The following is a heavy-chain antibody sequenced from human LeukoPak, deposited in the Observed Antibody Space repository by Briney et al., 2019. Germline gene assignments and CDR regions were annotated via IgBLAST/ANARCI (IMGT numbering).Heavy chain of an antibody. CDR1: GGSISGGGFY. Sequence: PSETLSLTCIVSGGSISGGGFYWSWLRPHPGKGLVWLAYIYDNGSTYYNPSLKSRLIISIDTSKNQFSLQLSSVTAADTALYFCARGPTLQDAFDIWGQGTLVTVSS. CDR3: ARGPTLQDAFDI. D-gene: IGHD2/OR15-2a*01. J-gene: IGHJ3*02. CDR2: IYDNGST. V-gene: IGHV4-31*03.